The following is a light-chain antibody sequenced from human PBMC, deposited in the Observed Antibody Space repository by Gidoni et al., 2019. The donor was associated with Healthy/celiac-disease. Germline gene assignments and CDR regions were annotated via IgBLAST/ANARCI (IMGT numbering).Light chain of an antibody. Sequence: DVQMTQSPSSLSATVGDRVTITCRASQSLDRFLNWYQQIPGKAPKLLIYAASTLQSGVPSRFSGSGSGTQFTLTITSLHPEDSATYFCQQSQGTPWTFGQGTKV. CDR1: QSLDRF. V-gene: IGKV1-39*01. CDR2: AAS. CDR3: QQSQGTPWT. J-gene: IGKJ1*01.